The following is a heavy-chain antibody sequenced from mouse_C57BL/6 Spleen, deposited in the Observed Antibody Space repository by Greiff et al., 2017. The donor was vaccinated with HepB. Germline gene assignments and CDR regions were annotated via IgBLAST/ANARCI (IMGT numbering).Heavy chain of an antibody. CDR2: ISYDGSN. D-gene: IGHD2-4*01. CDR3: ASYDYEGFAY. CDR1: GYSITSGYY. V-gene: IGHV3-6*01. Sequence: EVKLQESGPGLVKPSQSLSLTCSVTGYSITSGYYWNWIRQFPGNTLEWMGYISYDGSNNYNPSLKNRISITRDTSKNQFFLKLNSVTTEDTATYYCASYDYEGFAYWGQGTLVTVSA. J-gene: IGHJ3*01.